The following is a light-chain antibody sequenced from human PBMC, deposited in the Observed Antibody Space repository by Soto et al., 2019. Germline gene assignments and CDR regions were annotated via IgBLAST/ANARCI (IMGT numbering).Light chain of an antibody. J-gene: IGKJ3*01. CDR1: QSISSY. V-gene: IGKV1-39*01. CDR3: QQSYSTPYA. CDR2: AAS. Sequence: DIQMTQSPSSLSASVRDRVTITCRASQSISSYLNWYQQKPGKAPKLLIFAASSLQSGVPSRFSGSGSGTDITRTISTLHPEGFATYYWQQSYSTPYAFGPGTKVDIK.